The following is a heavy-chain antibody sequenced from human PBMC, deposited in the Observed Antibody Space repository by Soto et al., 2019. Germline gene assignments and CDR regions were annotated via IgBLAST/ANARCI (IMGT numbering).Heavy chain of an antibody. V-gene: IGHV4-38-2*02. J-gene: IGHJ4*02. CDR1: GYSITSGYY. Sequence: SETLSLTCSVSGYSITSGYYWGWIRQPPGKGLEWIGSMYHSGNTHYNASLKSRVTMSVDTSKNKFSLKLVSVTAADTAVYYCARGRPGPTVTTFDYWGQGTLVTVSS. CDR3: ARGRPGPTVTTFDY. CDR2: MYHSGNT. D-gene: IGHD4-17*01.